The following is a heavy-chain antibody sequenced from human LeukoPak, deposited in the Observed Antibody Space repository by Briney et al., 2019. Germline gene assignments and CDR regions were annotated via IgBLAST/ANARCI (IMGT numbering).Heavy chain of an antibody. CDR1: GGTFSSYT. CDR2: IIPILRIA. Sequence: ASVKVSCKASGGTFSSYTISWVRQAPGQELEWMGRIIPILRIANYAQKFQGRVTITADKSTSTAYMELSSLRSEDTAVYYCARGGGKLGNTIDYWGQGTLVTVSS. V-gene: IGHV1-69*02. D-gene: IGHD7-27*01. J-gene: IGHJ4*02. CDR3: ARGGGKLGNTIDY.